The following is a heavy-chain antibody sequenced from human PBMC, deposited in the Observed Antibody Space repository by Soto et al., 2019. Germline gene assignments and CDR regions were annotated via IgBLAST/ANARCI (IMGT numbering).Heavy chain of an antibody. V-gene: IGHV1-18*01. CDR3: VRSLYTRGYYRV. Sequence: QVQLVQSGDEVKKPGASVKVSCRASGYTFTSYGVSWVRQAPGQGLEWMGWISAHNGNTNYAQQFQGRVTMTTDTSTSTAYVELRSLRFDDTAVYYCVRSLYTRGYYRVWGQGTLVPVSS. CDR1: GYTFTSYG. CDR2: ISAHNGNT. D-gene: IGHD6-19*01. J-gene: IGHJ4*02.